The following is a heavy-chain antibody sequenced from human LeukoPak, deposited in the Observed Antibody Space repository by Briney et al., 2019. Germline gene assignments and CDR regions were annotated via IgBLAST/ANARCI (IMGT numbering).Heavy chain of an antibody. D-gene: IGHD2-2*01. J-gene: IGHJ4*02. CDR3: TRDWDCGSSTCYGALGY. CDR1: GFTFSSYW. Sequence: GGSLRLSCAASGFTFSSYWMTWVRQAPGKGLEWVANIKQDGSEKYYVGSVKGRFTISRDNAKSSLYLQLNSLRAEDTAVYYCTRDWDCGSSTCYGALGYWGQGTLVTVFS. V-gene: IGHV3-7*01. CDR2: IKQDGSEK.